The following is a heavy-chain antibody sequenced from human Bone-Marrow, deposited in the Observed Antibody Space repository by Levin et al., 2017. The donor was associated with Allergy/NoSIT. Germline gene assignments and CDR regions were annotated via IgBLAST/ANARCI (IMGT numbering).Heavy chain of an antibody. CDR1: GFTFSSYG. J-gene: IGHJ4*02. CDR2: ISYDGSNK. V-gene: IGHV3-30*18. D-gene: IGHD1-26*01. CDR3: AKDRSGRLQLDY. Sequence: GGSLRLSCAASGFTFSSYGMHWVRQAPGKGLEWVAVISYDGSNKYYADSVKGRFTISRDNSKNTLYLQMNSLRAEDTAVYYCAKDRSGRLQLDYWGQGTLVTVSS.